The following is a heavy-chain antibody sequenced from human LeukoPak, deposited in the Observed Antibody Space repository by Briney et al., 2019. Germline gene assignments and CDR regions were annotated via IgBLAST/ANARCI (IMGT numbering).Heavy chain of an antibody. CDR1: GGSISSANYY. D-gene: IGHD5-24*01. Sequence: PSETLSLTCTVSGGSISSANYYWAWIRQPPGKGLEWIGDVYYSGSTYYNPSLKSRVTILVDTSKNQFSLKLSSVTAADTAVYYCARDRPQAGTRDDWYFDLWGRGTLVTVSS. CDR3: ARDRPQAGTRDDWYFDL. CDR2: VYYSGST. J-gene: IGHJ2*01. V-gene: IGHV4-39*07.